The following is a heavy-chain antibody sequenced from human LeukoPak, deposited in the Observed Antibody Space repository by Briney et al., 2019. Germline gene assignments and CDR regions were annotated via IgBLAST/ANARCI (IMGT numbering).Heavy chain of an antibody. Sequence: SETLSLTCTVSGGSISGYYWSWIRQPPGKGLEWIGYIYYSGSTNYNPSLKSRVTISVDTSKNQFSLKLSSVTAADTAVYYCARGRVYYDSSGYYSWGQGTLVTVSS. D-gene: IGHD3-22*01. J-gene: IGHJ4*02. CDR2: IYYSGST. CDR1: GGSISGYY. CDR3: ARGRVYYDSSGYYS. V-gene: IGHV4-59*01.